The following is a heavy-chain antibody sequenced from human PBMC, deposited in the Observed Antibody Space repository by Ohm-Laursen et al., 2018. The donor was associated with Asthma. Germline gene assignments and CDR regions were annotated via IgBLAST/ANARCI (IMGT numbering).Heavy chain of an antibody. CDR1: GFTFSSYA. Sequence: SLRLSCAASGFTFSSYAMSWVRQAPGKGLECVSAIIGSGADTYYADSVKGRFTISRDNAKNSLYLQMNSLRAQDTAVYYCAVRTTSAGFDVWGQGTTVTVSS. V-gene: IGHV3-23*01. CDR2: IIGSGADT. D-gene: IGHD1-1*01. J-gene: IGHJ6*02. CDR3: AVRTTSAGFDV.